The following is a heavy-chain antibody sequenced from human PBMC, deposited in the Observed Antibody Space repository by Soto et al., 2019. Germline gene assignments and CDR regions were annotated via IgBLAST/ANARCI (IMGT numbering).Heavy chain of an antibody. V-gene: IGHV4-31*03. CDR2: IYYSGST. J-gene: IGHJ5*02. CDR1: GGSISSGGYY. CDR3: ARVLRGYYDILTGYLKAGWFDP. Sequence: QVQLQESGPGLVKPSQTLSLTCTVSGGSISSGGYYWSWIRQHPGKGLEWIGYIYYSGSTYYNPSLKSRVTISVDTSKNQFSLKLSSVTAADTAVYYCARVLRGYYDILTGYLKAGWFDPWGQGTLVTVSS. D-gene: IGHD3-9*01.